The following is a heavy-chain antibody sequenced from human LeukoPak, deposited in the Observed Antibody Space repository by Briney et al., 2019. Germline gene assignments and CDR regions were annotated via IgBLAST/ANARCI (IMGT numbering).Heavy chain of an antibody. CDR1: GFTFSSFA. D-gene: IGHD6-13*01. CDR3: AKDRRDYSSSWFDY. CDR2: ISNSGGST. V-gene: IGHV3-23*01. Sequence: GGSLRLSCAASGFTFSSFAMTWVRQAPGKGLEWVLGISNSGGSTYYADSVKGRFTISRDNSKNTLYLQMNSLRAEDTAIYSCAKDRRDYSSSWFDYWGQGTLVTVSS. J-gene: IGHJ4*02.